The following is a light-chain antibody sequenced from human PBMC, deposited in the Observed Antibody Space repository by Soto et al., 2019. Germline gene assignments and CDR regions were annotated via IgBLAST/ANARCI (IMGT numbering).Light chain of an antibody. CDR1: SSNIGGNS. J-gene: IGLJ3*02. CDR2: DDN. V-gene: IGLV1-51*01. CDR3: QSYDSSLSGHWV. Sequence: QSVMTQPPSVSAAPGQKVTISCSGSSSNIGGNSVSWYQQLPGTAPKLLIYDDNKRPSGIPDRFSGSKSGTSATLGITGFQTGDEADYYCQSYDSSLSGHWVFGGGTKLTVL.